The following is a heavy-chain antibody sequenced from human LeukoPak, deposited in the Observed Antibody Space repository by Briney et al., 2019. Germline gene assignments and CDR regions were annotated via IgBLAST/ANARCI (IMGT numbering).Heavy chain of an antibody. CDR3: ARASGWNYGY. D-gene: IGHD1-7*01. CDR2: INHSGST. Sequence: SETLSLTCTVSGGSVSSYYWSWIRQPPGKGLEWIGEINHSGSTNYNPSLKSRVTISVDTSKNQFSLKLSSVTAADTAVYYCARASGWNYGYWGQGTLVTVSS. V-gene: IGHV4-34*01. J-gene: IGHJ4*02. CDR1: GGSVSSYY.